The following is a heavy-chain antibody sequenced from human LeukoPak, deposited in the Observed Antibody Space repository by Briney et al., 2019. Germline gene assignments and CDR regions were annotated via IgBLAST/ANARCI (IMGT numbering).Heavy chain of an antibody. CDR1: RFTFSSYW. D-gene: IGHD5-12*01. CDR2: IKQDGSGK. Sequence: PGGSLRLSCAASRFTFSSYWMSWVRQAPGKGLEWVANIKQDGSGKYYVDSVKGRFTISRDNAKNSLYLQLNSLRAEDTAVYYCARARGGYDFDYWGQGTLVTVSS. V-gene: IGHV3-7*03. J-gene: IGHJ4*02. CDR3: ARARGGYDFDY.